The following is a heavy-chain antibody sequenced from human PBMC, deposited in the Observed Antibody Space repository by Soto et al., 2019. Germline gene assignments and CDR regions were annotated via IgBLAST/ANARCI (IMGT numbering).Heavy chain of an antibody. Sequence: SETLSLTCFISGGSFSNDYWTWIRQSPGKGLEWIGYIFHSGITDYNPSVKSRVTISIDKSRNLFSLNLTSVTAADTAVYYCARDRYFYDSRGYYRTLDSWGQGTLVTVSS. J-gene: IGHJ5*01. V-gene: IGHV4-59*01. D-gene: IGHD3-22*01. CDR3: ARDRYFYDSRGYYRTLDS. CDR1: GGSFSNDY. CDR2: IFHSGIT.